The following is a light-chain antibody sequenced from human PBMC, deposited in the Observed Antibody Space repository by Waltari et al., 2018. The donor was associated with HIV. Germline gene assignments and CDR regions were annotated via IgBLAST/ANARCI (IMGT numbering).Light chain of an antibody. J-gene: IGKJ4*01. Sequence: DIVMTQSPDSLAVSLGERATINCKSSQSVLYSSNNKNYLDWYQQKPGQPPKLLIYWASTRESGVPDRFSGGGSGTDFTLTISSLQAEDVAVYYCQQYYSTPLTFGGGTTVEIK. CDR3: QQYYSTPLT. V-gene: IGKV4-1*01. CDR1: QSVLYSSNNKNY. CDR2: WAS.